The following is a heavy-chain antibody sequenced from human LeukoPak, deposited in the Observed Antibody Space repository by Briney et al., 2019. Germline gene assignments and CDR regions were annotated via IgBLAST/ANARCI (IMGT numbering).Heavy chain of an antibody. CDR1: GYTFTSYG. J-gene: IGHJ4*02. V-gene: IGHV1-18*01. CDR3: ARDGEYDSSGYSPDY. CDR2: ISAYNGNT. D-gene: IGHD3-22*01. Sequence: VASVKVSCKASGYTFTSYGISWVRQAPGQGLEWMGWISAYNGNTNYAQKLQGRVTMTADTSTSTAYMELRSLRSDDTAVYYCARDGEYDSSGYSPDYWGQGTLVTVSS.